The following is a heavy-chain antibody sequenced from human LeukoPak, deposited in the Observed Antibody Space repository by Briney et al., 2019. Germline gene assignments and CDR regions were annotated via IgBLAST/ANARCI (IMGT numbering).Heavy chain of an antibody. CDR1: GGSISSGSYY. D-gene: IGHD3-22*01. V-gene: IGHV4-61*02. CDR3: ASEFYYDTSGYYSLVY. Sequence: PSETLSLTCTVSGGSISSGSYYWSWIRQPAGKGLDWIGRIYTTGSTNYNPSLKSRVTMSLDTSKNQFSLELSSVTAADTAVYYCASEFYYDTSGYYSLVYWGQGTLVTVSS. CDR2: IYTTGST. J-gene: IGHJ4*02.